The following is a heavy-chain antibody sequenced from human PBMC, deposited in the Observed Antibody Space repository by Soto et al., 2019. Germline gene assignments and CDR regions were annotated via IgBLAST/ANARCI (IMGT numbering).Heavy chain of an antibody. CDR1: GFTFSSYA. CDR2: ILGSGDNT. D-gene: IGHD2-2*01. CDR3: AKGMIPAVGTHFDY. V-gene: IGHV3-23*01. Sequence: PGGSLRLSCAASGFTFSSYAMTWVRQAPGKGLEWVSSILGSGDNTYYADSVKGRFTISRDNSKNTLYLQMNSLRAEDTAVYYCAKGMIPAVGTHFDYWGQGTLVTVSS. J-gene: IGHJ4*02.